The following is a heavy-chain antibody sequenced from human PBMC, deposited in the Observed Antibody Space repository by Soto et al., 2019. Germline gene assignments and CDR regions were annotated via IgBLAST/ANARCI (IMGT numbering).Heavy chain of an antibody. CDR3: AKDIRYCSGGSCSYYYYYMDV. V-gene: IGHV3-9*01. J-gene: IGHJ6*03. D-gene: IGHD2-15*01. Sequence: EVQLVESGGGLVHPGRSLRLSCAASGFTFDDYAMHWVRQAPGKGLEWVTGISWNSGSIGYADSVKGRFTISRDNAKNSLYLQMNSLRAEDTALYYCAKDIRYCSGGSCSYYYYYMDVWCKGTTVTVSS. CDR1: GFTFDDYA. CDR2: ISWNSGSI.